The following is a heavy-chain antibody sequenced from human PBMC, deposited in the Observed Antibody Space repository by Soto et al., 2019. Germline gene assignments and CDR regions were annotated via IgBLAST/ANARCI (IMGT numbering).Heavy chain of an antibody. V-gene: IGHV3-43*02. J-gene: IGHJ6*02. CDR3: AKDSGSYYYYYGMDV. D-gene: IGHD1-26*01. CDR2: ISGDGGST. Sequence: GGSLRLSCAASGFTFDDYAMHWVRQAPGKGLEWVSLISGDGGSTYYADSVKGRFTISRDNSKNSLYLQMNSLRTEDTALYYCAKDSGSYYYYYGMDVWGQGTTVTVSS. CDR1: GFTFDDYA.